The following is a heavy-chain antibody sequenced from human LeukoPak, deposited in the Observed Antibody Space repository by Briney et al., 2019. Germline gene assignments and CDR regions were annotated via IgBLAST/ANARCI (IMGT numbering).Heavy chain of an antibody. J-gene: IGHJ5*02. CDR3: ARALTRNWFDP. Sequence: SQTLSPTCTVSGGSIISDGHYWTWIRQHPGKGLELIGFIYHSGSTYPNPSLKSRVDISMDTSKNQFSLTLTSVTAADTAIYFCARALTRNWFDPWGQGTLVTVSS. CDR1: GGSIISDGHY. CDR2: IYHSGST. V-gene: IGHV4-31*03. D-gene: IGHD3-9*01.